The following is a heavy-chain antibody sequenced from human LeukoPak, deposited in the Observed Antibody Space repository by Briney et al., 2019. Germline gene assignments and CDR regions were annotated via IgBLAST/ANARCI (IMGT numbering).Heavy chain of an antibody. V-gene: IGHV3-11*01. Sequence: PGGSLRLSCVVSGFPFSDYYMNWIRQAPGKGLEWIAYISSASTTIQYAGSVKGRFTISRDNDQTSMFLQMNTLRAEDTAVYYCAGSYSGYDWSDSWGQGTLVTVSS. CDR1: GFPFSDYY. D-gene: IGHD5-12*01. J-gene: IGHJ4*02. CDR3: AGSYSGYDWSDS. CDR2: ISSASTTI.